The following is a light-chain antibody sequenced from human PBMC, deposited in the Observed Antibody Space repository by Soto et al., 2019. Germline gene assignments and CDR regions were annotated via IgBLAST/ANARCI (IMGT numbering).Light chain of an antibody. J-gene: IGKJ5*01. CDR3: QQYNNWPPIT. V-gene: IGKV3-15*01. CDR1: QSVSIK. CDR2: DTS. Sequence: EIVMTQSQATLSVSPGERATLSCSASQSVSIKLAWYQQKPGQAPRLLIYDTSTRATGIPARFSGSGSGTEFTLTISSLQSEDFAVYYCQQYNNWPPITFGQGTRLEI.